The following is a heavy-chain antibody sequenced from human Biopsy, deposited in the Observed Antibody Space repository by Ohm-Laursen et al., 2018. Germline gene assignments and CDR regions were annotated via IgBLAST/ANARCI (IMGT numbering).Heavy chain of an antibody. CDR3: GRAVRNQLLTDP. Sequence: GASVKVSCNASGYTFTSYDITWGRQASGQGPEWIGWLNPVSGNSNFGQKFRGRVTVTSDTSISTAYMELSGLTSDDTATYYCGRAVRNQLLTDPWGQGTLVTVTS. J-gene: IGHJ5*02. CDR1: GYTFTSYD. V-gene: IGHV1-8*01. CDR2: LNPVSGNS. D-gene: IGHD1-7*01.